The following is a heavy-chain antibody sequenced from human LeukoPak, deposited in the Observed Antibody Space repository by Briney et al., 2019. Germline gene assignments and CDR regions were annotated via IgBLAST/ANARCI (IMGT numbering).Heavy chain of an antibody. CDR1: GGSFSGYY. CDR3: ARTIAAAGLTRGFDP. CDR2: INHSGST. D-gene: IGHD6-13*01. Sequence: RTSETLSLTCAVYGGSFSGYYWSWIRQPPGKGLEWIGEINHSGSTNYNPSLKSRVTISVDTSKNQFSLKLSSVTAADTAVYYFARTIAAAGLTRGFDPWGQGTLVTVSS. J-gene: IGHJ5*02. V-gene: IGHV4-34*01.